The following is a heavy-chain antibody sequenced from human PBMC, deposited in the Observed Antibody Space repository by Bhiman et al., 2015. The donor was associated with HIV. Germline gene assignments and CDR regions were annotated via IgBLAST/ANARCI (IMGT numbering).Heavy chain of an antibody. CDR3: ARGAKPEYSSSSGYYYGMDV. CDR1: GFTFSSYA. V-gene: IGHV3-64*01. J-gene: IGHJ6*02. D-gene: IGHD6-6*01. Sequence: EVQLVESGGGLVQPGGSLRLSCAASGFTFSSYAMHWVRQAPGKGLEYVSAISSNGGSTYYANSVKGRFTISRDNSKNTLYLQMGSLRAEDMAVYYCARGAKPEYSSSSGYYYGMDVWAKGP. CDR2: ISSNGGST.